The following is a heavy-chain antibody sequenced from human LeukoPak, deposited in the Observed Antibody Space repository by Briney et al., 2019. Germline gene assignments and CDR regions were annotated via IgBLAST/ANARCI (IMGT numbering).Heavy chain of an antibody. Sequence: GASVKVSCKASGGIFTTYAISWVRQAPGQGLEWMGRIMVIIGTTTYAQKFEGRVAMTADKSTGTAYMELGSLRSEDTAVYYCARERWFGAARPVDYWGQGTLVTVSS. CDR3: ARERWFGAARPVDY. CDR1: GGIFTTYA. J-gene: IGHJ4*02. D-gene: IGHD6-6*01. CDR2: IMVIIGTT. V-gene: IGHV1-69*04.